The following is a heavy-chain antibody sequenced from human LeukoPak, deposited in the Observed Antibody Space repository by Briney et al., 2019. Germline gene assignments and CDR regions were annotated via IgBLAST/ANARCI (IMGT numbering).Heavy chain of an antibody. CDR2: IDNTGKT. CDR3: AREVIGELPSPYYFYYYGLDV. D-gene: IGHD3-10*01. CDR1: GFTVNTNF. Sequence: GGSLRLSCAAFGFTVNTNFMNWVRQAPGRSLEWVSFIDNTGKTYYADSVKGRFTVSRDFSKNTLFLQMDNLKAEDTATYFCAREVIGELPSPYYFYYYGLDVWGQGTTVTVSS. V-gene: IGHV3-53*01. J-gene: IGHJ6*02.